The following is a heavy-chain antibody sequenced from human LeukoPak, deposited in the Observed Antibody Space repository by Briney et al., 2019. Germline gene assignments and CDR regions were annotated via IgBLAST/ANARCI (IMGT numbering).Heavy chain of an antibody. D-gene: IGHD6-13*01. Sequence: SETLSLTCTVSGGSISSGGYYWSWIRQHPGKGLEWIGYIYYSGSTCYNPSLKSRVTISVDTSKNQFSLKLSSVTAADTAVYYCAGCIAAAGHIDYWGQGTLVTVSS. CDR2: IYYSGST. CDR1: GGSISSGGYY. V-gene: IGHV4-31*03. J-gene: IGHJ4*02. CDR3: AGCIAAAGHIDY.